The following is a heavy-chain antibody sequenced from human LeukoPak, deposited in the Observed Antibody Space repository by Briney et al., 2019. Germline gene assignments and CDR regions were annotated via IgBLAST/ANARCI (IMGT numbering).Heavy chain of an antibody. CDR1: GGSIRSHY. Sequence: WETLSLTCTVSGGSIRSHYWSWIRQPPGKGLEWIGQIFHSGSTNYNPSLKSRVTIVVDKSKKQFSLKLTSVTAADTAVYYCVRGGGLPGDYYYIDVWGKGTTVTVSS. V-gene: IGHV4-59*11. D-gene: IGHD1-1*01. CDR2: IFHSGST. CDR3: VRGGGLPGDYYYIDV. J-gene: IGHJ6*03.